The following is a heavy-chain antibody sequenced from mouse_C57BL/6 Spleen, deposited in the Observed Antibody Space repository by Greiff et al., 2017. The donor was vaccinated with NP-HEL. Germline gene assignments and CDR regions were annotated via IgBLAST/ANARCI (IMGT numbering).Heavy chain of an antibody. CDR1: GFTFSDYY. J-gene: IGHJ2*01. CDR2: INYDGSST. CDR3: ASGGESFDY. Sequence: EVQLVESEGGLVQPGSSMKLSCTASGFTFSDYYMAWVRQVPEKGLEWVANINYDGSSTYYLDSLKSRFIISRDNAKNILYLQMSSLKSEDTATYDCASGGESFDYWGQGTTLTVSS. V-gene: IGHV5-16*01.